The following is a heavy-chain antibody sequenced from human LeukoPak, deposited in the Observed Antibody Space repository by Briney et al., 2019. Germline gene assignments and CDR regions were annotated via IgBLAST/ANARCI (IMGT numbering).Heavy chain of an antibody. J-gene: IGHJ4*01. CDR3: ARGRRILGGPENAGDFFDY. CDR2: IKTNSGAT. D-gene: IGHD3-16*01. CDR1: GYTFTDYY. Sequence: RWASVKVSYKASGYTFTDYYLLWVRQAPGQGLEWMGWIKTNSGATDYAQNFEARVTMTRDTSSGTAYLDLSSLTSDDTAVYYCARGRRILGGPENAGDFFDYWGQGTLVIVSS. V-gene: IGHV1-2*02.